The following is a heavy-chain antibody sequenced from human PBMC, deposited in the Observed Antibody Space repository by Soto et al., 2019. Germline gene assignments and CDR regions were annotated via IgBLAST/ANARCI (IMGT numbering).Heavy chain of an antibody. CDR3: AKDLTPGIAAAGLFDY. V-gene: IGHV3-30*18. CDR1: GFTFSSYG. J-gene: IGHJ4*02. D-gene: IGHD6-13*01. CDR2: ISYDGSNK. Sequence: GGSLRLSCAASGFTFSSYGMHWVRQAPGKGLEWVAVISYDGSNKYYADSVKGRFTISRDNSKNTLYLQMNSLRAEDTAVYYCAKDLTPGIAAAGLFDYWGQGTLVTVSS.